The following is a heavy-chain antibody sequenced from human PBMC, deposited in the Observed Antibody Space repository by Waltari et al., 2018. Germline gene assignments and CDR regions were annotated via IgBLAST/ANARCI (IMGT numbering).Heavy chain of an antibody. CDR1: GYSISSGYY. CDR2: IYHSGST. Sequence: QVQLQESGPGLVKPSETLSLTCAVSGYSISSGYYWGWIRQPPGKGLGGMGSIYHSGSTYYNPSLKSRVTISVDTSKNQFSLKLSSVTAADTAVYYCARVAPPLVLWNEPFDPWGQGTLVTVSS. D-gene: IGHD1-1*01. J-gene: IGHJ5*02. V-gene: IGHV4-38-2*01. CDR3: ARVAPPLVLWNEPFDP.